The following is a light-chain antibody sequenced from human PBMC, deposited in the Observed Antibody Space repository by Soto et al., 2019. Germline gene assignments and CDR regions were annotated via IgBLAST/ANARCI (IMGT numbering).Light chain of an antibody. J-gene: IGLJ1*01. Sequence: QSALTQPASVSGSPDQSVTISCAGTSGDVGGYNYVSWYQQHPGKAPKLMIHAVTNRPSGVSNRFSGSKSGNTASLTISSLQAEDEADYYCCSYTGASTYVFGTGTKVTVL. V-gene: IGLV2-14*01. CDR3: CSYTGASTYV. CDR1: SGDVGGYNY. CDR2: AVT.